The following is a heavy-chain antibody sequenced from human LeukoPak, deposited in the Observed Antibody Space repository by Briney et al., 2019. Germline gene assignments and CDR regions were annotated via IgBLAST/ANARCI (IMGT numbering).Heavy chain of an antibody. CDR3: AREGIVGATRPFDY. D-gene: IGHD1-26*01. V-gene: IGHV4-4*07. Sequence: PSETLSLTCTVSGGSLSSYYWSWIRQPAGKGLEWIGRIYTSGSTNFNPSLKSRVTMSVDTSKNQFSLKLSSVTAADTAVYYCAREGIVGATRPFDYWGQGTLVTVSS. CDR2: IYTSGST. J-gene: IGHJ4*02. CDR1: GGSLSSYY.